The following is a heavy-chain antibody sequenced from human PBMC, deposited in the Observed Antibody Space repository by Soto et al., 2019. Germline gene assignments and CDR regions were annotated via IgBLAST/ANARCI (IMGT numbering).Heavy chain of an antibody. CDR3: ASVGCGGGTCYNY. J-gene: IGHJ4*02. V-gene: IGHV3-7*01. CDR2: IKPDGSEK. Sequence: EVQLVESGGGLVQPGGSLRLSCAASGFTFSSYWMSWVRQAPGKGLEWVANIKPDGSEKHYVDSVKGRFTFSRDNAKNSLYLQMDGLRAEDTAVYYCASVGCGGGTCYNYWGQGTLVAVSS. CDR1: GFTFSSYW. D-gene: IGHD2-15*01.